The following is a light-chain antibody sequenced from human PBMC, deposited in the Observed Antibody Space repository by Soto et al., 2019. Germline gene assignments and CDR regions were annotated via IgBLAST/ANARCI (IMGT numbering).Light chain of an antibody. CDR2: STN. J-gene: IGLJ2*01. CDR1: SSSVSASYY. V-gene: IGLV8-61*01. CDR3: VLYMGSGISV. Sequence: QTVVTQEPSFSVSPGGSVTLTCGLSSSSVSASYYPSWYQQTPGQPPRTLIYSTNTRSSGVPDRFSGSILGNKAALTIAGAQADDESDYYCVLYMGSGISVFGGGTKLTVL.